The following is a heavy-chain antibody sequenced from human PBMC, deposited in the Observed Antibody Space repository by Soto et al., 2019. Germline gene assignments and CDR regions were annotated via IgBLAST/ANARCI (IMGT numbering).Heavy chain of an antibody. V-gene: IGHV1-69*13. Sequence: GASVKVSCKASGGTFSSYAISWVRQAPGQGLEWMGGIIPIFGTANYAQKFQGRVTITADESTSTAYMELSSLRSEDTAVYYCTVLGIYRYYYDSSGYYYDYWGQGTLVTVSS. D-gene: IGHD3-22*01. CDR2: IIPIFGTA. CDR3: TVLGIYRYYYDSSGYYYDY. CDR1: GGTFSSYA. J-gene: IGHJ4*02.